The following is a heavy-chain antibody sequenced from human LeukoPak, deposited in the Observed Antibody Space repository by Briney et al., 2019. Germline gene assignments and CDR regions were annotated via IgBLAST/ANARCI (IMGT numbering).Heavy chain of an antibody. CDR3: AKNFWSDKYYYYYMDA. J-gene: IGHJ6*03. V-gene: IGHV3-23*01. CDR2: ISGSGVTT. Sequence: GGSLRLSCAASGFPSSSYVMSWVRQAPGKGLEWVSGISGSGVTTYYADSVKGRFTISRDNSKNMLYLQMNSLRAEDTAVYYCAKNFWSDKYYYYYMDAWGKGTTVTVSS. D-gene: IGHD3-3*01. CDR1: GFPSSSYV.